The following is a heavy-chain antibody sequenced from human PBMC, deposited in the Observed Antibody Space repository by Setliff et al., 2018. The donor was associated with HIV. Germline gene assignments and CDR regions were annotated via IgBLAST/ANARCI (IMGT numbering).Heavy chain of an antibody. CDR2: IYSSGST. D-gene: IGHD2-2*02. CDR3: AREGQEGYCTSADCYRYFNY. J-gene: IGHJ4*02. CDR1: GGSISKYF. Sequence: SETLSLTCTVSGGSISKYFWSWIRQSAEKGLEWIGRIYSSGSTNQNPSLKSRVSMSVDTSKSQFSLNLSSVTAADTAVYYCAREGQEGYCTSADCYRYFNYWGQGTLVTVSS. V-gene: IGHV4-4*07.